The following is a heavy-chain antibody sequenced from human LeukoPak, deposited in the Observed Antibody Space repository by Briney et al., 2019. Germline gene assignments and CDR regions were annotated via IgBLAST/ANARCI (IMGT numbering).Heavy chain of an antibody. CDR2: IKSKTDGGTT. V-gene: IGHV3-15*01. D-gene: IGHD1-7*01. CDR1: GFTFSNAW. CDR3: MRGRLELRY. J-gene: IGHJ4*02. Sequence: GGSLRLSCADSGFTFSNAWMSWVRQAPGKGLEWVGRIKSKTDGGTTDYAAPVKGRFTISREDSKNTLYLQMTSLKTEDTAVYYCMRGRLELRYWGQGTLVTVSS.